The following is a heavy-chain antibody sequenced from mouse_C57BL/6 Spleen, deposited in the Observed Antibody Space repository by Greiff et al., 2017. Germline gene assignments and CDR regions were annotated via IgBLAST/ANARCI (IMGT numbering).Heavy chain of an antibody. D-gene: IGHD1-1*01. CDR2: INPNYGTT. V-gene: IGHV1-39*01. J-gene: IGHJ2*02. CDR1: GYSFTDYY. CDR3: AREEGRDEYFDY. Sequence: EVQLQQSGPELVKPGASVKISCKASGYSFTDYYMNWVKQSNGKSLEWIGVINPNYGTTSYNQKFKGKATVTVAQSSSTASMQLNSLTSEDSAVYCCAREEGRDEYFDYWGQGTSLTVSS.